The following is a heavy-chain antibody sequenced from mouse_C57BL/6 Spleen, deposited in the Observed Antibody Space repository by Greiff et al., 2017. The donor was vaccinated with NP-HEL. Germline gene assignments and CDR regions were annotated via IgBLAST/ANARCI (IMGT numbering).Heavy chain of an antibody. V-gene: IGHV1-22*01. D-gene: IGHD4-1*01. J-gene: IGHJ3*01. CDR1: GYTFTDYN. Sequence: VQLQQSGPELVKPGASVKMSCKASGYTFTDYNMHWVKQSHGKSLEWIGYINPNNGGTSYNQKFKGKATLTVNKSSSTAYMELRSLTSEDSAVYYCARSLANWDVAWFAYWGQGTLVTVSA. CDR3: ARSLANWDVAWFAY. CDR2: INPNNGGT.